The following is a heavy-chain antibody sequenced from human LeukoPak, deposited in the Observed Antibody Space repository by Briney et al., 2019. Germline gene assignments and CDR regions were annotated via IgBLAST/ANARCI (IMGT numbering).Heavy chain of an antibody. J-gene: IGHJ4*02. D-gene: IGHD3-22*01. CDR2: INWNGGST. CDR1: GFTFDDYG. CDR3: ARGADYDSSGPHDY. Sequence: GGSLRLSYAASGFTFDDYGMSWVRQAPGKGLEWDSAINWNGGSTGYADSVKGRFTISRDNAKNSLYLQMNSLRAEDTALYHCARGADYDSSGPHDYWGQGTLVTVSS. V-gene: IGHV3-20*01.